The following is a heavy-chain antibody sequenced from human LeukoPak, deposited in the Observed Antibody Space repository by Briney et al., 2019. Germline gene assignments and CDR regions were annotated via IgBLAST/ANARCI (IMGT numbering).Heavy chain of an antibody. V-gene: IGHV3-21*03. J-gene: IGHJ4*02. Sequence: RGSLRLSCAASGFTFSSYSMNWVRQAPGKGLEWVSSISSSSSYIYYADSVKGRFTISRDNAKNSLYLQMNSLRAEDTAVYYCARDNQPRSSGAFDYWGQGTLVTVSS. CDR2: ISSSSSYI. CDR3: ARDNQPRSSGAFDY. CDR1: GFTFSSYS. D-gene: IGHD2-15*01.